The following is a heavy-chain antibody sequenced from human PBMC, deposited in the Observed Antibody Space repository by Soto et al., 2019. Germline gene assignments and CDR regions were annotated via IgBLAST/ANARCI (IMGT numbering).Heavy chain of an antibody. CDR1: GFTFSDSY. CDR2: ITFSGNTV. J-gene: IGHJ6*02. V-gene: IGHV3-11*01. CDR3: ARVSWREKYGMDV. Sequence: TGGSLRLSCAASGFTFSDSYMSWIRQAPGKGLEWISYITFSGNTVYYADSLKGRFTISRDNAKNSLYLQMNRLRAEGTAVYYCARVSWREKYGMDVWGQGTTVTVS.